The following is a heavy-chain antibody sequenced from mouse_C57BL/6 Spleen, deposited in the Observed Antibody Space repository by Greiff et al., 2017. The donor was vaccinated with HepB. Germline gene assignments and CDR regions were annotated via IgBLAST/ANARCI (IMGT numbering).Heavy chain of an antibody. D-gene: IGHD5-5*01. CDR1: GFNIKDYY. CDR3: TTKDYPFDY. J-gene: IGHJ2*01. V-gene: IGHV14-1*01. CDR2: IDPEDGDT. Sequence: EVQLQQSGAELVRPGASVKLSCTASGFNIKDYYMHWVKQRPEQGLEWIGRIDPEDGDTEYAPKFQGKATMTADTSSNTAYLQRSSLTYEDTAVDYCTTKDYPFDYWGQGTTLTVAS.